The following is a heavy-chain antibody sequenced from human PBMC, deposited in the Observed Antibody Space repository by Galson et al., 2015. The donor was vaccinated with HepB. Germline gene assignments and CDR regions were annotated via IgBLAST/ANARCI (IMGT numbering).Heavy chain of an antibody. J-gene: IGHJ4*02. Sequence: SVKVSCKASGGSFNDYTISWVRQAPGQGLEWMGRIVPLVSATNYAQEFQGRVTFSADESTTTVYMELSSLRFEDTAIYYCARDLDCSGANCPLDYWGQGTLVTVSS. CDR1: GGSFNDYT. V-gene: IGHV1-69*08. D-gene: IGHD2-15*01. CDR2: IVPLVSAT. CDR3: ARDLDCSGANCPLDY.